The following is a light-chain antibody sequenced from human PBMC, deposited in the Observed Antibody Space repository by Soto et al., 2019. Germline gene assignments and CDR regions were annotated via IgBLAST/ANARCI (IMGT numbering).Light chain of an antibody. CDR2: AAS. Sequence: QMTQSPSSLSASVGEKIIITCQSSRDVGSDVSWYQQKPGQAPKLLIYAASNLYTGVPSRFSGSRSGSEFTLTISSLQPEDFASYYCLQDYGDSWTFGQGTLVDIK. V-gene: IGKV1-6*01. CDR1: RDVGSD. J-gene: IGKJ1*01. CDR3: LQDYGDSWT.